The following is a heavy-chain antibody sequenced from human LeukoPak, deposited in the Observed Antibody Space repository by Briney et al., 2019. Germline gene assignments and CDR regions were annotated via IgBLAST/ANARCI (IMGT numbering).Heavy chain of an antibody. CDR1: GLSFKTFA. J-gene: IGHJ4*02. CDR2: MKGSGES. V-gene: IGHV3-23*01. D-gene: IGHD3-10*01. Sequence: GGSLRLSCAASGLSFKTFAMSWVRQAPARGLEWVSSMKGSGESFYADSLKGRFTLSRDDSKSTVYLQLSNLRVEDTAVYYCARASWVSAADAVSWGQGTLVTVSS. CDR3: ARASWVSAADAVS.